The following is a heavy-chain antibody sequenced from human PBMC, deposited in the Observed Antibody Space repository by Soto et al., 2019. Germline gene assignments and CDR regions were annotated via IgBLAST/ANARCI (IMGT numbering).Heavy chain of an antibody. Sequence: GGSLRLSCAASGFTFSMFAMNWVRQAPGKGLEWVASISYSGGSTNYADSARGRFTISRDNSKNTLSLQMTSLRAEDTAVYYCAKVMGSTSSTANFDYWGRGTLVTVSS. J-gene: IGHJ4*02. V-gene: IGHV3-23*01. CDR2: ISYSGGST. D-gene: IGHD3-10*01. CDR3: AKVMGSTSSTANFDY. CDR1: GFTFSMFA.